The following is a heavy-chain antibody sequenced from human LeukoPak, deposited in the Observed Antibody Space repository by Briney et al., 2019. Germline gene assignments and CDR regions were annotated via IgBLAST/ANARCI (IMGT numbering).Heavy chain of an antibody. D-gene: IGHD3-10*01. CDR1: GGSFSGYY. V-gene: IGHV4-34*01. J-gene: IGHJ4*02. CDR3: ARARGCYGSGSYYSPLDY. CDR2: INHSGST. Sequence: PSETLSLTCAVYGGSFSGYYWSWIRQPPGKGLEWIGEINHSGSTNYNPSLKSRVTISVDTSKNQFSLKLSSVTAADTAVYYCARARGCYGSGSYYSPLDYWGQGTLVTVSS.